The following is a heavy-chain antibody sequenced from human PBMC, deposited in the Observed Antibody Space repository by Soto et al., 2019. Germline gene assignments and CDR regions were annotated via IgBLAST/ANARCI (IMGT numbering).Heavy chain of an antibody. Sequence: GGSLRLSCAASGFTFTTCAMGWVRQAPGKGLEWVSGISGTDGSTYYADSVKGRFTISRDNSKNTVYLQMNSLRAEDTATYYCVKAELRVVRVYFDYWGQGTMVTVYS. CDR3: VKAELRVVRVYFDY. CDR2: ISGTDGST. D-gene: IGHD1-26*01. CDR1: GFTFTTCA. V-gene: IGHV3-23*01. J-gene: IGHJ4*01.